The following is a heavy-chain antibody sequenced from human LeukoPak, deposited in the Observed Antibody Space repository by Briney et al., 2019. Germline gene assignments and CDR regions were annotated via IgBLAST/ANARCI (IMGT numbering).Heavy chain of an antibody. CDR2: INPGGGST. CDR1: GYTFTSYY. CDR3: AKDLRWDHPGFDP. D-gene: IGHD4-23*01. V-gene: IGHV1-46*01. J-gene: IGHJ5*02. Sequence: ASVTVSFTASGYTFTSYYIHWVRQAPGQGLEWMGIINPGGGSTSYAQKFQDRVTMTRDTSTSTVYMELSSLRSEDTAVYYCAKDLRWDHPGFDPWGQGTLVSVSS.